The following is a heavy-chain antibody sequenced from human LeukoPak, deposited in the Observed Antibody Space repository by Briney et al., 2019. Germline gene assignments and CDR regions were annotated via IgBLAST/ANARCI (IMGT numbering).Heavy chain of an antibody. CDR2: INSDGINT. V-gene: IGHV3-74*01. CDR1: GFTFSNYW. CDR3: ASIAGTPTSYYYYYMDV. J-gene: IGHJ6*03. D-gene: IGHD2-15*01. Sequence: GGSLRLSCAASGFTFSNYWMHWVRQAPGKGLVWVSRINSDGINTSYADSVKGRFTISRDNAKNTLNLQMNSLRAEDTAVYYCASIAGTPTSYYYYYMDVWGKGTTVTISS.